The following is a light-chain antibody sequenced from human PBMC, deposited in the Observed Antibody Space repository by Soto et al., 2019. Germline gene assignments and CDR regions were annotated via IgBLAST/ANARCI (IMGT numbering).Light chain of an antibody. CDR2: GAS. Sequence: EIVLTQSPGTLSLSPGERATLSCRASQSVISSYLAWYQQKPGQAPRLLIYGASARATGIPPRFSGSGSGTEFALTISSLQSEDFALYYCQQYNNWPITFGQGTRLEIK. J-gene: IGKJ5*01. CDR3: QQYNNWPIT. CDR1: QSVISSY. V-gene: IGKV3-15*01.